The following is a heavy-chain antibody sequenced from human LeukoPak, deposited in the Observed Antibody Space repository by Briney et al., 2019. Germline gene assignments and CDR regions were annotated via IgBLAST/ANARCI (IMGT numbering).Heavy chain of an antibody. CDR2: ISGSGSST. V-gene: IGHV3-23*01. J-gene: IGHJ4*02. CDR1: GFTFSSYA. CDR3: AKRSGTYTDYGFDY. D-gene: IGHD3-10*01. Sequence: GGSLRLSCAASGFTFSSYAMSWVRQAPGKGLEWVSAISGSGSSTYYTDSVKGRFTISRDNSKNTLYLQMNSLRAEDTAVYYCAKRSGTYTDYGFDYWGQGTLVTVSS.